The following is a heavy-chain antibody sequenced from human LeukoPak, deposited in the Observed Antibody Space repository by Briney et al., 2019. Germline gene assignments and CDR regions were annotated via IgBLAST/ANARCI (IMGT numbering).Heavy chain of an antibody. CDR1: GFTVSSSY. J-gene: IGHJ4*02. CDR3: ARGDYDSSGYCFDY. V-gene: IGHV3-66*01. Sequence: GSLRLSCAASGFTVSSSYVTWVRQAPGKGLEWVSVIYSGGGTYYADSVKGRFIISRDNSKNTLYLQMSSLRDEDTAVYYCARGDYDSSGYCFDYWGQGTLVTVSS. D-gene: IGHD3-22*01. CDR2: IYSGGGT.